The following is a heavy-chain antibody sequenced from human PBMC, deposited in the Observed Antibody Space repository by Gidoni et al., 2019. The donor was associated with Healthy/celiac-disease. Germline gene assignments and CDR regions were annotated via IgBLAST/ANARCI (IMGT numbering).Heavy chain of an antibody. Sequence: EVQLVESGGGLVQPGGSLRLSCAASGFTFSSYDMHWVRQATGKGLEWVSAIGTAGDTYYPGSVKGRFTISRENAKNSLYLQMNSLRAEDTAVYYCARDSSPWVVGATYVSSFGMDVWGQGTTVTVSS. CDR3: ARDSSPWVVGATYVSSFGMDV. CDR1: GFTFSSYD. CDR2: IGTAGDT. D-gene: IGHD1-26*01. V-gene: IGHV3-13*01. J-gene: IGHJ6*02.